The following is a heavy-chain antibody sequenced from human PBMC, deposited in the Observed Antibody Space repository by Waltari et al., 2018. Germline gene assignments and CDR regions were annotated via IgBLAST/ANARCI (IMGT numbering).Heavy chain of an antibody. V-gene: IGHV1-8*01. CDR3: ARCTPERGETYYCDY. CDR2: MKPASGNI. Sequence: QVQLVQSGAEVKKPGASVKVSCKASGYTFTNYDISWVRQATGQGPEWVGWMKPASGNIGYAQKVQDRVTMTSDTSISTAYLEVTSLRSEETAVFYCARCTPERGETYYCDYRGQGTLVNVYS. CDR1: GYTFTNYD. J-gene: IGHJ4*02. D-gene: IGHD1-1*01.